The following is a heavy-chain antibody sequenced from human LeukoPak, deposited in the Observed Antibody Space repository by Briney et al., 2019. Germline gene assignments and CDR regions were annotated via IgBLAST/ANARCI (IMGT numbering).Heavy chain of an antibody. J-gene: IGHJ3*02. V-gene: IGHV3-9*01. Sequence: GGSLRLSCAASGFTFDDYAMHWVRQAPGKGLEWVSGISWNSGSIGYADSAKGRFTISRDNAKNSLYLQMNSLRAEDTALYYCAKDKGYYYDSSGPSDAFDIWGQGTMVTVSS. CDR2: ISWNSGSI. CDR1: GFTFDDYA. CDR3: AKDKGYYYDSSGPSDAFDI. D-gene: IGHD3-22*01.